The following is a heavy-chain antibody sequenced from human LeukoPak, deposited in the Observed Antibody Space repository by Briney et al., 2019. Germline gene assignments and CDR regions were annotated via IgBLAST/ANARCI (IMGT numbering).Heavy chain of an antibody. J-gene: IGHJ6*03. D-gene: IGHD3-3*01. CDR1: GGSISSYY. Sequence: SETLSLTCTVSGGSISSYYWSWIRQPAGKGLEWIGRIYTSGSTNYNPSLTSRVTMSVDTSKNQFSLKLSSVTAADTAVYYCAREAYVFWSGYPESYYYYMDVWGKGTTVTVSS. CDR3: AREAYVFWSGYPESYYYYMDV. V-gene: IGHV4-4*07. CDR2: IYTSGST.